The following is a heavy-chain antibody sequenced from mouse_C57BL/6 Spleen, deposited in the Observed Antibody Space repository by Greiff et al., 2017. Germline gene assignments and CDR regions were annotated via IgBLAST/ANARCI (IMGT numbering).Heavy chain of an antibody. CDR3: ARSSYAMDY. CDR2: INYDGSST. V-gene: IGHV5-16*01. J-gene: IGHJ4*01. CDR1: GFTFSDYY. Sequence: EVKLQESEGGLVQPGSSMKLSCTASGFTFSDYYMAWVRQVPEKGLEWVANINYDGSSTYYLDSLKSRFIISRDNAKNILYLQMSSLKSEDTATYYCARSSYAMDYWGQGTSVTVSS.